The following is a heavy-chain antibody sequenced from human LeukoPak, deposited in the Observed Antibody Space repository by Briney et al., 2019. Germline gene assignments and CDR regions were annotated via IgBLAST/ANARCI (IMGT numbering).Heavy chain of an antibody. Sequence: ASVKVSCKASGYTFTGYYMHWVRQAPGQGLEWMGWMNPNSGNTGYAQKFQGRVTMTRNTSISTAYMEPSSLRSEDTAVYYCARSLDSFDPWGQGTLVTVSS. CDR2: MNPNSGNT. V-gene: IGHV1-8*02. CDR3: ARSLDSFDP. J-gene: IGHJ5*02. CDR1: GYTFTGYY.